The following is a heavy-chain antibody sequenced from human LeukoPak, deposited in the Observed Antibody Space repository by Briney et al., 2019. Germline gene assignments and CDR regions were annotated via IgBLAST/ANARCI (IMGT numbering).Heavy chain of an antibody. J-gene: IGHJ4*02. CDR1: GFTFSSYG. Sequence: GGSPRLSCAASGFTFSSYGMHWVRQAPGKGLEWVAFIRYDGSNKYYADSVKGRFTISRDNSKNTLYLQMNSLRAEDTAVYYCAKDRIAAAYYFDYWGQGTLVTVSS. D-gene: IGHD6-13*01. CDR3: AKDRIAAAYYFDY. V-gene: IGHV3-30*02. CDR2: IRYDGSNK.